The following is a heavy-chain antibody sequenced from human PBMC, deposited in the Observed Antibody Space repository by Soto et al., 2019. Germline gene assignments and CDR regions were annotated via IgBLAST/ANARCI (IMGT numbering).Heavy chain of an antibody. CDR3: ARVVEYPSYYYGMDV. CDR2: IYYSGST. D-gene: IGHD1-26*01. V-gene: IGHV4-59*01. CDR1: GGSISSYY. J-gene: IGHJ6*02. Sequence: SETLSLTCTVSGGSISSYYWSWIRQPLGKGLEWVGYIYYSGSTNYNPSLKSRVTISVDTSKNQFSLKLSSVTAADTAVYYCARVVEYPSYYYGMDVWGQGTTVTVS.